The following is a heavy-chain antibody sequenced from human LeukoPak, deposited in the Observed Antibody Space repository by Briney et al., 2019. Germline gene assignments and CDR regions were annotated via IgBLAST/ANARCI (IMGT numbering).Heavy chain of an antibody. J-gene: IGHJ4*02. CDR3: TKDRGKYSSSSGLDY. CDR1: GFAFSSYE. D-gene: IGHD6-6*01. V-gene: IGHV3-48*03. CDR2: ISSSGSTI. Sequence: GGSLRLSCAASGFAFSSYEMSWVRQAPGKGLEWVSYISSSGSTIYYADSVKGRFTISRDNAKNSLYLQMNSLRAEDMALYYCTKDRGKYSSSSGLDYWGQGTLVTVSS.